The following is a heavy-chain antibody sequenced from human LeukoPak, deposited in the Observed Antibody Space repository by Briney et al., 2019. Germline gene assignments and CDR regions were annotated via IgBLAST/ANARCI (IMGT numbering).Heavy chain of an antibody. V-gene: IGHV1-3*01. CDR1: GYTFTTYS. CDR2: INAANSDT. J-gene: IGHJ5*02. Sequence: GASVKVSCKASGYTFTTYSIHWVRQAPGQRLEWMGWINAANSDTKYSQRFQGRVTITRETSASTAYMELSSLRSEDTAVYYCARASPYNWFDPWGQGTLVTVSS. CDR3: ARASPYNWFDP.